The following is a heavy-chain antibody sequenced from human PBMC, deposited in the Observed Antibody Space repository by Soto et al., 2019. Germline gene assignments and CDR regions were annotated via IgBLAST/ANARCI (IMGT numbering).Heavy chain of an antibody. CDR2: ISLYSDGT. J-gene: IGHJ5*02. Sequence: ASVKVSCKTSGYTFSNYGITWVRQAPGQPLEWLGWISLYSDGTNYAQKFQGRVSMTTDTSTTTAYMELRSLRSDDTAVYYCARVVPGAEAWFAPRGKGTLVTVS. CDR1: GYTFSNYG. D-gene: IGHD2-2*01. V-gene: IGHV1-18*01. CDR3: ARVVPGAEAWFAP.